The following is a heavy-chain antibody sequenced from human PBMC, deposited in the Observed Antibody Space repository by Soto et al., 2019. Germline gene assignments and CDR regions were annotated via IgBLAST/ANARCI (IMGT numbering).Heavy chain of an antibody. CDR3: AMSYGSGALDR. J-gene: IGHJ5*02. D-gene: IGHD3-10*01. CDR2: ISHSGST. V-gene: IGHV4-59*11. Sequence: QVQLQESGPGLVKPSETLSLTCTVSGGSINSHYWNWIRQPPGKGLEWIGDISHSGSTNYKPSLKSRVTISVDTSKTQFSLKVSSVTAADTAVYYCAMSYGSGALDRWGQGTLVTVSS. CDR1: GGSINSHY.